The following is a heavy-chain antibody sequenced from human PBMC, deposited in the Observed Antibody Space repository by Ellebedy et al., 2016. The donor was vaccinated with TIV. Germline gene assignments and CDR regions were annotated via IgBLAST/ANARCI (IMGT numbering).Heavy chain of an antibody. D-gene: IGHD2-21*02. J-gene: IGHJ2*01. CDR2: VRPDGSQK. CDR3: TTLYCGGDCFYWYFDL. CDR1: GFSFSTFG. V-gene: IGHV3-7*03. Sequence: GESLKISCAASGFSFSTFGMHWVRQAPGKGLEWVANVRPDGSQKYYVESVRGRFTISRDDSKNTLYLQMNSLKTEDTAVYYCTTLYCGGDCFYWYFDLWGRGTLVTVSS.